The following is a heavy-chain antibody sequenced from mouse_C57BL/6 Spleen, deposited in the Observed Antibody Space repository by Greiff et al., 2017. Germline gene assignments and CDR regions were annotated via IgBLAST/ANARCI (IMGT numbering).Heavy chain of an antibody. D-gene: IGHD1-1*01. V-gene: IGHV1-54*01. Sequence: VQLQQSGAELVRPGTSVKVSCKASGYAFTNYLIEWVKQRPGQGLEWIGVINPGSGGTNYNEKFKGKATLTADKSSSTAYMQLSSLTSEDSEVYFCARSDKFIPAWFAYWGQGTLITVSA. CDR3: ARSDKFIPAWFAY. CDR1: GYAFTNYL. J-gene: IGHJ3*01. CDR2: INPGSGGT.